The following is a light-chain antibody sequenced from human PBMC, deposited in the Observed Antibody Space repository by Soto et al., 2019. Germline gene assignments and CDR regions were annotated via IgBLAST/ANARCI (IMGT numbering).Light chain of an antibody. J-gene: IGLJ3*02. Sequence: QSVLTQPASVSGSPGQSITISCTGTSSDIGGYNYVSWYQQHPGTAPKLIIYEVTNRPSGVSAHFSGSKSGNAASLTISGLQAADEADYYCSSYTSTNSWVFGGGTKVTVL. CDR2: EVT. CDR3: SSYTSTNSWV. V-gene: IGLV2-14*01. CDR1: SSDIGGYNY.